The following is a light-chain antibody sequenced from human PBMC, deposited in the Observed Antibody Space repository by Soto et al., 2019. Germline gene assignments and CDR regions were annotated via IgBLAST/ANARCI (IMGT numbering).Light chain of an antibody. CDR1: SSDVGTYNY. J-gene: IGLJ3*02. V-gene: IGLV2-14*01. CDR3: RSFTSGNTWV. Sequence: QSALTQPASVSGSPGQSITISCTGTSSDVGTYNYVSWYQQYPGKAPKLMIYEVDNRPSGVSNRFSGSKSGNTASLTISGLQADDEADYYCRSFTSGNTWVFGGGTKVTVL. CDR2: EVD.